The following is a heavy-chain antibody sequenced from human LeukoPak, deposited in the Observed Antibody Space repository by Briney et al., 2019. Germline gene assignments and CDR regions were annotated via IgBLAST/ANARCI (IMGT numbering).Heavy chain of an antibody. CDR3: VNRGGLLLYFIY. Sequence: PGGSLRLSRSASGFTFSSYAMYWVRQAPGKGLEYVSGISSNGGSTYYADSVKGRFTISRDNSKNTLYLQMSSLRAEDTAVYYCVNRGGLLLYFIYWGQGTLVTVSS. V-gene: IGHV3-64D*06. D-gene: IGHD3-22*01. CDR1: GFTFSSYA. CDR2: ISSNGGST. J-gene: IGHJ4*02.